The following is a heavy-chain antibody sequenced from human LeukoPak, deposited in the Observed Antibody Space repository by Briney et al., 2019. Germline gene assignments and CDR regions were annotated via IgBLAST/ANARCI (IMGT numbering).Heavy chain of an antibody. CDR3: AGGDSGSYFAY. CDR2: TIPIFGTT. J-gene: IGHJ4*02. Sequence: ASVKVSCKASGGTFSRYGISWVRLAPGQGLEWIGGTIPIFGTTNSAQKFQDRVTIAADKSTNTAYMELNSLTSEDTAVYYCAGGDSGSYFAYWGQGTLVTVSS. D-gene: IGHD1-26*01. V-gene: IGHV1-69*06. CDR1: GGTFSRYG.